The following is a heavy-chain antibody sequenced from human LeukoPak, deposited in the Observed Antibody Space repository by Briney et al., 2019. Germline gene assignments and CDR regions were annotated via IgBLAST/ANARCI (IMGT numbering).Heavy chain of an antibody. V-gene: IGHV3-11*01. CDR3: ASPPNSGSYSWFDP. CDR2: ISSSGSTI. D-gene: IGHD1-26*01. J-gene: IGHJ5*02. Sequence: GGSLRLSCAASGFTFSDYYMSWIRQAPGKGLEWVSYISSSGSTICYADSVKGRFTISRDNAKNSLYLQMNSLRAEDTAVYYCASPPNSGSYSWFDPWGRGTLVTVSS. CDR1: GFTFSDYY.